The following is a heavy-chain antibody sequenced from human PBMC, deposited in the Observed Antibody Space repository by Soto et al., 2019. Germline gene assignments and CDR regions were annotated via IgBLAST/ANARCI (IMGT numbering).Heavy chain of an antibody. CDR3: ARRSSSWYFDY. Sequence: EVQLLESGGGLVQPGGSLRLSCAASGFTFSSYAMNWVRQAPGKGLEWVSVISGSDGSTYYADSVKGRFTISRDNSKNTLYLQMSSLRAEDTAVYYCARRSSSWYFDYWGQGPLVTVSS. D-gene: IGHD6-13*01. J-gene: IGHJ4*02. V-gene: IGHV3-23*01. CDR2: ISGSDGST. CDR1: GFTFSSYA.